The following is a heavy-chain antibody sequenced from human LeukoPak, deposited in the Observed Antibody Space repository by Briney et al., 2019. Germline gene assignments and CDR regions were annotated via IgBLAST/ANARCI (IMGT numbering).Heavy chain of an antibody. CDR2: ISYDGSNK. Sequence: GGSLRLSCAASGFTFSSYGMHWVRQAPGKGLEWVAVISYDGSNKYYADSVKGRFTISRDNSKNTLYLQMNSLRAEDTAVYYCARRGAYCSGGSCYSEYYYGMDVWGQGTTVTVSS. J-gene: IGHJ6*02. D-gene: IGHD2-15*01. CDR1: GFTFSSYG. CDR3: ARRGAYCSGGSCYSEYYYGMDV. V-gene: IGHV3-30*03.